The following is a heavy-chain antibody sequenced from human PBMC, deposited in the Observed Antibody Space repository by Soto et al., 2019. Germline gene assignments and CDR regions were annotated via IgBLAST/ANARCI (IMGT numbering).Heavy chain of an antibody. D-gene: IGHD3-10*01. J-gene: IGHJ5*02. V-gene: IGHV3-23*01. CDR2: IGGSGSSA. CDR1: GFTFKNFA. Sequence: EVQLLESGGGLVQPGGSLRLSCAASGFTFKNFAVSWVRQAPGKGMEWVSAIGGSGSSANYADSVKGRFTVSRDDSKRPLDRQMSGLRVDDTALYFCGKDAGAYNGEWDWFDLWGQGTLVTVSS. CDR3: GKDAGAYNGEWDWFDL.